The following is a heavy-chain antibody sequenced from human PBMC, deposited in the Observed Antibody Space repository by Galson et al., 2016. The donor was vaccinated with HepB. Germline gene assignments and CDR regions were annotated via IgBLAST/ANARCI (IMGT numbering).Heavy chain of an antibody. D-gene: IGHD2-8*01. Sequence: SLRLSCAASGFIFSSYTMHWVRQAPGKGLEWVALITNSRTYISYADSVKGRFIISRDNAKNTVYLQMNSLRAEDTALYYCVRGRTEGAYEGFDIWGQGTMVTVSS. CDR1: GFIFSSYT. V-gene: IGHV3-30*03. CDR2: ITNSRTYI. J-gene: IGHJ3*02. CDR3: VRGRTEGAYEGFDI.